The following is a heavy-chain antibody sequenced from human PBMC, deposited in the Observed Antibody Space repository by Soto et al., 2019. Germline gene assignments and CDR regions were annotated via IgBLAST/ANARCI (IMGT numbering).Heavy chain of an antibody. V-gene: IGHV3-11*06. CDR2: SSNSGTFS. D-gene: IGHD1-1*01. Sequence: GGSLRLSCEGSGFTFSDYYISWIRQAPGKGLEWISYSSNSGTFSRYADSVKDRFSISRDNTKNLLYPQMNSLRAEDTAVYYCARSGDNYNRLDYWGQGTPVTVSS. CDR3: ARSGDNYNRLDY. CDR1: GFTFSDYY. J-gene: IGHJ4*02.